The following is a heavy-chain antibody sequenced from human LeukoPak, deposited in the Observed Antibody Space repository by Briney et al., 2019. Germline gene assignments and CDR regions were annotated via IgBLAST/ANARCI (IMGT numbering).Heavy chain of an antibody. CDR3: ARDDGYSSSCYDY. V-gene: IGHV1-2*02. D-gene: IGHD6-13*01. J-gene: IGHJ4*02. CDR1: GYTFTGYY. CDR2: INTDSGGT. Sequence: ASVKVSCKASGYTFTGYYMHWVRQAPGQGLVWMGWINTDSGGTNYAQKFQGRVTMTRDTSISTAYMELSRLRSDDTAVYYCARDDGYSSSCYDYWGQGTLVTVSS.